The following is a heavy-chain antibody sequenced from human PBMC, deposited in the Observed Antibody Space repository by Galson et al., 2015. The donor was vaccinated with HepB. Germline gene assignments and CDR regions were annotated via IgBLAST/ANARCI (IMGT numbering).Heavy chain of an antibody. Sequence: SLRLSCAASGFTFSSYSMNWVRQAPGKGLEWVSAISGSGGSTYYADSVKGRFTISRDNSKNTLYLQMNSLRAEDTAVYYCAKRVVVAATHSFDYWGQGTLVTVSS. D-gene: IGHD2-15*01. CDR3: AKRVVVAATHSFDY. V-gene: IGHV3-23*01. CDR2: ISGSGGST. CDR1: GFTFSSYS. J-gene: IGHJ4*02.